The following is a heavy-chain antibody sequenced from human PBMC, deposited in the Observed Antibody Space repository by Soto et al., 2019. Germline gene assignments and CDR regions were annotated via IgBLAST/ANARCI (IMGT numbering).Heavy chain of an antibody. Sequence: AAVQVSCKDSGYICTIYAMHCVLQAPVQRLEWMGWVNAGNGNTKYSQKFQGRVTITRDTSASIAYMELSSLRSEDTAVYYCARKYSSGWTLACWGQGTRATV. D-gene: IGHD6-19*01. CDR2: VNAGNGNT. V-gene: IGHV1-3*01. CDR1: GYICTIYA. CDR3: ARKYSSGWTLAC. J-gene: IGHJ4*02.